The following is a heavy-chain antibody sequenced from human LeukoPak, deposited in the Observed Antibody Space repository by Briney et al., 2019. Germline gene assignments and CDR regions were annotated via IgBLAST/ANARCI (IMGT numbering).Heavy chain of an antibody. Sequence: GASVKVSCKASGYTFTGYYMHWVRQAPGQGLEWMGWINPNSGGTNYAQKFQGRVTMTRDMSTSTVYMELSSLRSEDTAVYYCAREPSSYGGNPGEAFDIWGQGTMVTVSS. CDR1: GYTFTGYY. J-gene: IGHJ3*02. CDR2: INPNSGGT. D-gene: IGHD4-23*01. CDR3: AREPSSYGGNPGEAFDI. V-gene: IGHV1-2*02.